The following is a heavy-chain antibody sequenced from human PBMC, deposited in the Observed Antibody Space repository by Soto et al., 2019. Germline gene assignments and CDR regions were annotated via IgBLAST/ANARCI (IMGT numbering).Heavy chain of an antibody. CDR2: ISYDGSNK. D-gene: IGHD6-6*01. Sequence: ESGGGVVQPGRSLRLSCAASGFTFSSYAMHWVRQAPGKGLEWVAVISYDGSNKYYADSVKGRFTISRDNSKNTLYLQMNSLRAEDTAVYYCARDREYSSSSPAFDIWGQGTMVTVSS. CDR3: ARDREYSSSSPAFDI. V-gene: IGHV3-30-3*01. CDR1: GFTFSSYA. J-gene: IGHJ3*02.